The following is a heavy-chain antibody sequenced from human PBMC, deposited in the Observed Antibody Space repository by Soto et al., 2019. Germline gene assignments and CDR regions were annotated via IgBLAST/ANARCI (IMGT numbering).Heavy chain of an antibody. J-gene: IGHJ5*02. CDR3: ARGRIAAAAMFDP. D-gene: IGHD6-13*01. Sequence: QVQLQQWGAGLLKPSETLSLTCAVYGGSFSGYYWSWIRQPPGKGLEWIGEINHSGSTNYNPSLKVRVTISVDTSKNQFSLKLSSVTPADTAVYYCARGRIAAAAMFDPWGQGTLVTVSS. CDR2: INHSGST. CDR1: GGSFSGYY. V-gene: IGHV4-34*01.